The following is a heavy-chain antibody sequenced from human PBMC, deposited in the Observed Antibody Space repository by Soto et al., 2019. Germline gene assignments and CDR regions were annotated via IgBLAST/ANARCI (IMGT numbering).Heavy chain of an antibody. Sequence: QVRLVESGGGVVEPGRSLRLSCVASGFTINRFGMECVRQAPGKGLEWVALISSDGRNEYYSDSVKGRFTISRDMSKNTVYLQMNSLRVEDTAVYYCASVADYWGQGTLVTVSS. D-gene: IGHD2-21*01. CDR2: ISSDGRNE. J-gene: IGHJ4*02. V-gene: IGHV3-30*03. CDR1: GFTINRFG. CDR3: ASVADY.